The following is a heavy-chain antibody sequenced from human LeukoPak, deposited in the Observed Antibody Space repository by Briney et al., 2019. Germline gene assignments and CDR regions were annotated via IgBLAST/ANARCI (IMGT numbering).Heavy chain of an antibody. J-gene: IGHJ4*02. CDR3: ARVSSSSFDY. CDR1: GYSISSGYY. V-gene: IGHV4-38-2*02. Sequence: SETLSLTCTVSGYSISSGYYWGWIRQPPGKGLEWIGSIYHSGSTYYNPSLKSRVTISVDTSKNQFSLRLRSVTAADTAVYYCARVSSSSFDYWGQGTLVTVSS. D-gene: IGHD6-6*01. CDR2: IYHSGST.